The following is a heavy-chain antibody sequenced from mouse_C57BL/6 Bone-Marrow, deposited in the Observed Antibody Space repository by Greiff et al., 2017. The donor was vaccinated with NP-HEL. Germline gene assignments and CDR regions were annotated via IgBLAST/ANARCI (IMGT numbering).Heavy chain of an antibody. CDR1: GYTFTSYW. J-gene: IGHJ4*01. D-gene: IGHD2-5*01. CDR2: IDPSDSYT. Sequence: VQLQQPGAELVKPGASVKLSCKASGYTFTSYWMQWVKQRPGQGLEWIGEIDPSDSYTNYNQKFKGKATLTVDTSSSTAYMQLSSLTSEDSAVYYCARENYSTLRGQGTSVTVSS. V-gene: IGHV1-50*01. CDR3: ARENYSTL.